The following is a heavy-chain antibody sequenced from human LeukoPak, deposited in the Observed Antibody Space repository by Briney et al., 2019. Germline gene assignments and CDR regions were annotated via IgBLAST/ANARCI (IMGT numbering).Heavy chain of an antibody. CDR1: GFTFADYA. V-gene: IGHV3-9*01. D-gene: IGHD1-1*01. CDR3: AKDIGTPYGNDAFDI. Sequence: GGSLRLSCAASGFTFADYAMHSVRQAPGKGLEWVSGVSWTSGSIVYAATVKARFTISRANAKNSLYLQMNSLGADDTALYYCAKDIGTPYGNDAFDIWGQGTMVTVSS. J-gene: IGHJ3*02. CDR2: VSWTSGSI.